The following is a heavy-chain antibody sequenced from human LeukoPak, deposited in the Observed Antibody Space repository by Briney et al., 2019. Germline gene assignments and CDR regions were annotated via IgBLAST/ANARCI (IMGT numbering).Heavy chain of an antibody. J-gene: IGHJ4*02. Sequence: ASVKVSCKASGYTFTNNGISWMRQAPGQGLEWMGWINPNSGGTNYAQKFQGRVTMTRDTSISTAYMELSRLRSDDTAVYYCARSEYQLPNDYWGQGTLVTVSS. CDR3: ARSEYQLPNDY. V-gene: IGHV1-2*02. D-gene: IGHD2-2*01. CDR2: INPNSGGT. CDR1: GYTFTNNG.